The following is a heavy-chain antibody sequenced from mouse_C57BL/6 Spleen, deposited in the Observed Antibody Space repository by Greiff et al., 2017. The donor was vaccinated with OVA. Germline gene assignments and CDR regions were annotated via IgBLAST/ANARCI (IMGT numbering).Heavy chain of an antibody. CDR1: GFTFSSYA. J-gene: IGHJ2*01. V-gene: IGHV5-9-1*02. Sequence: EVMLVESGEGLVKPGGSLKLSCAASGFTFSSYAMSWVRQTPEQRLEWVAYISSGGDYIYYADTVKGRFTISRDNARNTLYLQMSSLKSEETAMYYCKRSLYYDYDEYYFGYWGKGATLTVSS. CDR3: KRSLYYDYDEYYFGY. CDR2: ISSGGDYI. D-gene: IGHD2-4*01.